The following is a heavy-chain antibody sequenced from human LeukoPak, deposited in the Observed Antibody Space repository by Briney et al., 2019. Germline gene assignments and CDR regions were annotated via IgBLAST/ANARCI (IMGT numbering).Heavy chain of an antibody. J-gene: IGHJ4*02. CDR1: GFTFSGYA. Sequence: GGSLRLSCAASGFTFSGYAMSWVRQAPGKGLEWVSSIGGGGSTYYAESVKGRFTISRDNSKNTLDLQMNSLRADDTAVYYCVPTPRGSSVLYDYLGYWGQGTLVTVSS. V-gene: IGHV3-23*01. CDR3: VPTPRGSSVLYDYLGY. CDR2: IGGGGST. D-gene: IGHD2-8*01.